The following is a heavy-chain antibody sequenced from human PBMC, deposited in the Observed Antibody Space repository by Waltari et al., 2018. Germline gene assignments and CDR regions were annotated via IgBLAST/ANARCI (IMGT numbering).Heavy chain of an antibody. D-gene: IGHD2-15*01. CDR2: ISSSSSTI. Sequence: EVQLVESGGGLVQPGGSLRLSCAASGFTFRSYSMNWVRQAPGKGLEWVSYISSSSSTIYYADSVKGRFTISRDNAKNSLYLQVNSLRAEDTAVYYCARDALYCSGGSCYLNLDYWGQGTLVTVSS. J-gene: IGHJ4*02. CDR1: GFTFRSYS. CDR3: ARDALYCSGGSCYLNLDY. V-gene: IGHV3-48*01.